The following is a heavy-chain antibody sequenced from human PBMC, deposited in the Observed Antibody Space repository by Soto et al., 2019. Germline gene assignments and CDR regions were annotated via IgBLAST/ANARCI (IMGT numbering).Heavy chain of an antibody. CDR2: IIPIFGTA. J-gene: IGHJ6*02. CDR3: ARQEIGYSYGWNGMDV. Sequence: QVQLVQSGAEVKKPGSSVKVSCKASGGTFSSYAISWVRQAPGQGLEWMGGIIPIFGTANYAQKFQGRVTITADKSTSTAYMELSSLRSEATAVYYCARQEIGYSYGWNGMDVWGQGTTVTVSS. V-gene: IGHV1-69*06. D-gene: IGHD5-18*01. CDR1: GGTFSSYA.